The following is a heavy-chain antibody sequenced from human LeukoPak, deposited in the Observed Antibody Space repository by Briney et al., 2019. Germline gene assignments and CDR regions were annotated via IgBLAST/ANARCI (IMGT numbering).Heavy chain of an antibody. CDR2: IYTSGST. Sequence: SETLSLTCTVSGGSISSGSYYWSWIRQPAGKGLEWIGRIYTSGSTNYNPSLKSRVTISVDTSKNQFSLKLSSVTAADTAVYYCAREGYCSSTSCYGLVLRYFDWLSPPDAFDIWGQGTMVTVSS. CDR1: GGSISSGSYY. CDR3: AREGYCSSTSCYGLVLRYFDWLSPPDAFDI. J-gene: IGHJ3*02. V-gene: IGHV4-61*02. D-gene: IGHD2-2*01.